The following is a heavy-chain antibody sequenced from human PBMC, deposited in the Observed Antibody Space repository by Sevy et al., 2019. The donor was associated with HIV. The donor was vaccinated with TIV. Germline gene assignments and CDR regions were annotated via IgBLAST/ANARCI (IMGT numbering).Heavy chain of an antibody. J-gene: IGHJ4*02. CDR2: INPHSGGT. D-gene: IGHD2-8*02. CDR1: GYSFTGYY. CDR3: AREGEVLYASFDY. Sequence: ASVKVSCKASGYSFTGYYLHWVRQAPGQGLEWMGRINPHSGGTNYAQKFQGRVTMTRDTSISTAYMELSRLRSDDTAVYSCAREGEVLYASFDYWGQGTLVTVSS. V-gene: IGHV1-2*06.